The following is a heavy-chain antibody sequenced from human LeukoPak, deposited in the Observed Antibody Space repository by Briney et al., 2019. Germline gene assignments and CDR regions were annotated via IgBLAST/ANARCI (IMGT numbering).Heavy chain of an antibody. V-gene: IGHV4-59*01. D-gene: IGHD4-17*01. J-gene: IGHJ3*02. CDR2: ISYIGST. CDR3: ARGPTTETKGLDI. Sequence: SETLSLTCTVSGGSIGSNYWTWIRQPPGKGLEWIGYISYIGSTNYNPSLKSRVTISVDTSKNQFSLRLSSVTAADTAVYFCARGPTTETKGLDIWGQGTLVTVSS. CDR1: GGSIGSNY.